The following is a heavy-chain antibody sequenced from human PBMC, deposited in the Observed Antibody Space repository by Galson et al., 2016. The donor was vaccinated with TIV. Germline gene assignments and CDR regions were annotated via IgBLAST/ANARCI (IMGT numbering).Heavy chain of an antibody. CDR3: ARDRVVDATYYYYYYGMDV. CDR1: GFSFSRNA. V-gene: IGHV3-30*14. J-gene: IGHJ6*02. CDR2: ISYDGTNK. D-gene: IGHD2-15*01. Sequence: SLRLSCAASGFSFSRNAMHWVRQAPGRGLEWVAVISYDGTNKYYAASVKGRFTISRDNSKNTLDLQMNSLRVEDTAVYYCARDRVVDATYYYYYYGMDVWGQGTAVTVSS.